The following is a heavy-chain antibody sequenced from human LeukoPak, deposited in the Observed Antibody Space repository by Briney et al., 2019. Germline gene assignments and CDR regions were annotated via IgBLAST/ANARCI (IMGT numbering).Heavy chain of an antibody. CDR1: GGSFSGYY. J-gene: IGHJ4*02. Sequence: KTSETLSLTCAVYGGSFSGYYWSWIRQPPGKGLEWIGEINHSGSTNYNPSLKSRVTISVDTSKNQFSLKLSSVTAADTAVYYCARGSPVKRPLFDYWGQGTLVTVSS. D-gene: IGHD4-17*01. V-gene: IGHV4-34*01. CDR3: ARGSPVKRPLFDY. CDR2: INHSGST.